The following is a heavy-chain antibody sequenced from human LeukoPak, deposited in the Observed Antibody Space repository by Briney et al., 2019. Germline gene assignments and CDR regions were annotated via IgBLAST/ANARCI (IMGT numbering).Heavy chain of an antibody. J-gene: IGHJ6*02. CDR3: MWERSVYYGMDV. CDR2: IKRGGTT. Sequence: QAGGSLRLSCVVSGLKFSDAWVTWVRQAPGKGLEWVGRIKRGGTTDYAAPVNGRFTISRDDSKNTIYLQVNSLKIEDTAVYYCMWERSVYYGMDVWGQGTTVTVSS. CDR1: GLKFSDAW. V-gene: IGHV3-15*01. D-gene: IGHD1-26*01.